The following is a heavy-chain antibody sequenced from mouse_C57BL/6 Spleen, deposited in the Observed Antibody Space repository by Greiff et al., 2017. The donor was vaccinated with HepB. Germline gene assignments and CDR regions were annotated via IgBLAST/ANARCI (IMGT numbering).Heavy chain of an antibody. V-gene: IGHV2-6-1*01. CDR1: GFSLTSYG. J-gene: IGHJ1*03. D-gene: IGHD1-1*01. CDR2: IWSDGST. CDR3: ARHNDYGSSYWYFDV. Sequence: QVQLKESGPGLVAPSQSLSITCTVSGFSLTSYGVHWVRQPPGKGLEWLVVIWSDGSTTYNSALKSRLSISKDNSKSQVFLKMNSLQTDDTAMYYCARHNDYGSSYWYFDVWGTGTTVTVSS.